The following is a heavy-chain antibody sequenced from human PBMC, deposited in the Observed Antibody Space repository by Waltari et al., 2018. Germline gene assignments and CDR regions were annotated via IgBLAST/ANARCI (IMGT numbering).Heavy chain of an antibody. V-gene: IGHV3-23*01. CDR3: AKIGLGGDYYYYYMDV. CDR2: ISGSGGST. D-gene: IGHD3-16*01. J-gene: IGHJ6*03. CDR1: GFTFSSYA. Sequence: EVQLLESGGGLVQPGGSLRLSCAASGFTFSSYALSWVRQAPGKGLEWVSAISGSGGSTYYADSVKGRFTISRDNSKNTLYLQMNSLRAEDTAVYYCAKIGLGGDYYYYYMDVWGKGTTVTISS.